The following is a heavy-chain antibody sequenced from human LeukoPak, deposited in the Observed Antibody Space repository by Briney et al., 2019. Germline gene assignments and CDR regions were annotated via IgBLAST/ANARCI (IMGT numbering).Heavy chain of an antibody. D-gene: IGHD4-11*01. CDR2: IYYSGST. Sequence: SETLSLTCTVSGGSISSGDYYWSWFRQPPGKGLEWIGYIYYSGSTYYNPSLKSRVTISVDTSKNQFSLKLSSVTAADTAVYYCARDATVTTNWFDPWGQGTLVTVSS. V-gene: IGHV4-30-4*08. J-gene: IGHJ5*02. CDR3: ARDATVTTNWFDP. CDR1: GGSISSGDYY.